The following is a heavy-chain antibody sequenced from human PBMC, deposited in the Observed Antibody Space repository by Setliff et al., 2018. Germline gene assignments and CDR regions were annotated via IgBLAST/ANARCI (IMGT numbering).Heavy chain of an antibody. V-gene: IGHV1-18*01. Sequence: ASVKVSCKASGYNFITTGISWVRQAPGQGPEWMGCISPYNGNTNYAQKFQDRVTMTTDTSTATVYMELKNLRSDDTAVYYCARSSGPRVVLAADFDYWGQGTLVTVSS. J-gene: IGHJ4*02. CDR3: ARSSGPRVVLAADFDY. D-gene: IGHD5-12*01. CDR1: GYNFITTG. CDR2: ISPYNGNT.